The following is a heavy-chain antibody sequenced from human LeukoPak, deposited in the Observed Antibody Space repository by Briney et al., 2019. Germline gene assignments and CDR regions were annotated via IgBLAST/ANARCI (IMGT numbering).Heavy chain of an antibody. V-gene: IGHV3-74*01. CDR2: INSDGSST. J-gene: IGHJ5*02. CDR1: GFTFSRDW. Sequence: AGRSLRLSCAASGFTFSRDWMHWVRQVPGKGLVWVSHINSDGSSTTYADSVEGRFTISRDYAKNTLYLQMNSLRAEDTAVYYCVREVNTWYADWGQGTLVTVSS. CDR3: VREVNTWYAD.